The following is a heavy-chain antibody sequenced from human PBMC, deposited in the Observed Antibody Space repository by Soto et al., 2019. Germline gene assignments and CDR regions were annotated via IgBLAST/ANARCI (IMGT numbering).Heavy chain of an antibody. CDR1: GGTFSSYA. V-gene: IGHV1-69*06. Sequence: QVQLVQSGAEVKKPGSSVKVSCKASGGTFSSYAISWVRQAPGQGLEWMGGIIPIFGTANYAQKFQGRVTITADKYTSPAYLELSSMRSEYTAVYYCARRSSSSPYYYGMDVWGQGTTVTVSS. CDR2: IIPIFGTA. J-gene: IGHJ6*02. D-gene: IGHD6-6*01. CDR3: ARRSSSSPYYYGMDV.